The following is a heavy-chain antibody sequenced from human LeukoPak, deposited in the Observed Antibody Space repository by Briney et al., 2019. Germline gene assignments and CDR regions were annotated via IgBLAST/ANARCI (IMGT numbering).Heavy chain of an antibody. D-gene: IGHD1-26*01. V-gene: IGHV4-31*03. CDR2: IYYSGST. Sequence: SSETLSLTCTVSGGSISSGGYYWSWIRQHPGEGLEWIGYIYYSGSTYYNPSLKSRVTISVDTSKNQFSLKLSSVTAADTAVYYCASGSYSIFSYWGQGTLVTVSS. CDR3: ASGSYSIFSY. J-gene: IGHJ4*02. CDR1: GGSISSGGYY.